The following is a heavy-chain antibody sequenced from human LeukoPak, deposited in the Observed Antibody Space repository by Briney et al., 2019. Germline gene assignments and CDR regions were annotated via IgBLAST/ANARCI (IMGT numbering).Heavy chain of an antibody. CDR1: GGSISSSSYS. J-gene: IGHJ5*02. D-gene: IGHD1-26*01. CDR3: ARVPVNIWENWFDP. Sequence: SETLSLTCTVSGGSISSSSYSWGWIRQPPGTGLEWIGNIYYIGSTYYSPSLKSRVTISVDTSKNQFSLKLSSVTAADTAVYYCARVPVNIWENWFDPWGQGTLVTVSS. V-gene: IGHV4-39*07. CDR2: IYYIGST.